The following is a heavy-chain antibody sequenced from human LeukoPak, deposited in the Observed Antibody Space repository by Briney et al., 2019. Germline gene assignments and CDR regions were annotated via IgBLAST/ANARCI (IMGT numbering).Heavy chain of an antibody. V-gene: IGHV3-30*02. CDR1: GFTFSTYA. Sequence: PGGSLRLSCAASGFTFSTYAMHWVRQAPGKGLEGVAFIRYDESNKYYADSGKGRFTISRDNSKNTLYLQMNSLRPEDTAVYYCARASSVEYSSGKFDYWGQGALVTVSS. CDR3: ARASSVEYSSGKFDY. D-gene: IGHD6-25*01. CDR2: IRYDESNK. J-gene: IGHJ4*02.